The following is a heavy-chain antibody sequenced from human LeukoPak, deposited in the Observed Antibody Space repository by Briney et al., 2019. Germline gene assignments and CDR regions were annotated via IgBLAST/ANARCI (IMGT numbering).Heavy chain of an antibody. J-gene: IGHJ4*02. Sequence: SQTLSLTCTVSGGSISSGGYYWSWIRQPPGKGLEWIGYIYYSGSTNYNPSLKSRVTISVDTSKNQFSLKLSSVTAADTAVYYCARHGGKGYYYDSSGSLGYWGQGTLVTVSS. D-gene: IGHD3-22*01. CDR2: IYYSGST. CDR3: ARHGGKGYYYDSSGSLGY. CDR1: GGSISSGGYY. V-gene: IGHV4-61*08.